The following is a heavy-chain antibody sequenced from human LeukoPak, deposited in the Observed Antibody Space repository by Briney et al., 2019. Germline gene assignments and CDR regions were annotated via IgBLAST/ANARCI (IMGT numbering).Heavy chain of an antibody. V-gene: IGHV2-5*02. J-gene: IGHJ4*02. D-gene: IGHD4-17*01. Sequence: SGPTLVKPTQTLTLTCTFSGFSLSTSGVGVGWMRQPPGKALEWLALIYWDDDKRYSPSLKSRLTITKDTSKNQVVLTMTNMDPVDTATYYCAHKNGDYLRGYYFDYWGQGTLVTVSS. CDR1: GFSLSTSGVG. CDR3: AHKNGDYLRGYYFDY. CDR2: IYWDDDK.